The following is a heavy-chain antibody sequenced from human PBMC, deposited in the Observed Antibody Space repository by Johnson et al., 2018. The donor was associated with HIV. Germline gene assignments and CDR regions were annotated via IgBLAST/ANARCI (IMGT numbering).Heavy chain of an antibody. D-gene: IGHD2-2*03. Sequence: QVQLVESGGGLVKPGGSLRLSCAASGVTFSDYYMSWIRQAPGKGLEWISYISSGGSTKYYADSVKGRFTISRDNAKNSLYLQMNSLRAEDTAVYYCTRDAKLRPLDGPDDAFDIWGQGTMVTVSS. V-gene: IGHV3-11*04. CDR3: TRDAKLRPLDGPDDAFDI. J-gene: IGHJ3*02. CDR1: GVTFSDYY. CDR2: ISSGGSTK.